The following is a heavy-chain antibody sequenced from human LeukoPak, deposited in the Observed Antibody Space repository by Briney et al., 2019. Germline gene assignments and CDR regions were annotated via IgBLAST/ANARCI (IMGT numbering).Heavy chain of an antibody. CDR1: GASISSSSYY. Sequence: SETLSLTCSVSGASISSSSYYWGWVRQPPGKGLEWIGSNFYSGSTYHNPSLKSRVTISVDTSKNQFSLKVSSVTAADTAVYYCARQVRARATVDYWGQGTLVTVSS. D-gene: IGHD6-6*01. CDR2: NFYSGST. J-gene: IGHJ4*02. CDR3: ARQVRARATVDY. V-gene: IGHV4-39*01.